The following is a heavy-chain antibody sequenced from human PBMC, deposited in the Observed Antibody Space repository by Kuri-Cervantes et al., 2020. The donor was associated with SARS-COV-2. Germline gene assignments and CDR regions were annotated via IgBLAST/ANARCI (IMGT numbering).Heavy chain of an antibody. J-gene: IGHJ4*02. CDR2: IYHSGST. CDR3: ARGVVRNKMIVVVFTGTEYYFDS. CDR1: GYSISSGYY. V-gene: IGHV4-38-2*01. D-gene: IGHD3-22*01. Sequence: SETLSLTCAVSGYSISSGYYWGWIRQPPGKGLEWIGSIYHSGSTYYNPSLKSRVTISVDTSKNQFSLKLNSVTAADTGVYYCARGVVRNKMIVVVFTGTEYYFDSWGQGTLVTVSS.